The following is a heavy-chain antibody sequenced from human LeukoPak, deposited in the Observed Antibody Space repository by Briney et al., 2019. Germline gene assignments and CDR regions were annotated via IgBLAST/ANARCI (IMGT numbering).Heavy chain of an antibody. CDR3: ARVSYSEDSGYDHYYYYYMDV. D-gene: IGHD5-12*01. CDR1: GYSISSGYY. CDR2: IYHSGST. Sequence: SETLSLTCTVSGYSISSGYYWGWIRQPPGKGLEWIGSIYHSGSTYYNPSLKSRVTISVDTSKNQFSLKLSSVTAADTAVYYCARVSYSEDSGYDHYYYYYMDVWGKGTTVTVSS. J-gene: IGHJ6*03. V-gene: IGHV4-38-2*02.